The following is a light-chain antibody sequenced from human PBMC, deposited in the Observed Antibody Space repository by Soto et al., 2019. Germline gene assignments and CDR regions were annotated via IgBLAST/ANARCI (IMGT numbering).Light chain of an antibody. J-gene: IGKJ2*01. Sequence: DIVMTQSPDSLAVSLGEMATITCRSSQSVLYTSNKKHYLAWYQQKPGQPPKLLIHWASTRKYGVPDRFSGSGSGTYFTLTISILQAEDVAVYYCQQYYSTPYTFGQGTKLEI. V-gene: IGKV4-1*01. CDR2: WAS. CDR1: QSVLYTSNKKHY. CDR3: QQYYSTPYT.